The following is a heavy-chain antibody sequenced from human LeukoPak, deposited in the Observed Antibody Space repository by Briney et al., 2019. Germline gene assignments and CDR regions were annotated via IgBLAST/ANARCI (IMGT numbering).Heavy chain of an antibody. V-gene: IGHV4-34*01. D-gene: IGHD3-10*01. CDR2: INHSGST. Sequence: SETLSLTCAVYGGSFSGYYWSWIRQPPGKGLEWIGEINHSGSTNYNPSLKSRVTISVDTSKNQFSLKLSSVTAADTAVYYCARDYNSLDYWGQGTLVTVSS. J-gene: IGHJ4*02. CDR3: ARDYNSLDY. CDR1: GGSFSGYY.